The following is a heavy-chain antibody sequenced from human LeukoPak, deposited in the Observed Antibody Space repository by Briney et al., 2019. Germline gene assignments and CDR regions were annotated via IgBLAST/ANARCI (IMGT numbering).Heavy chain of an antibody. V-gene: IGHV4-39*01. J-gene: IGHJ4*02. CDR3: ATYWSSFDY. Sequence: SETLSLTCTVSGGSISSSSQYWGWISQPPGKGLEWIGSIYYSGSTYFNPSLKSRLIISMDTSKNQFTLKVNSVTAADTAVYFCATYWSSFDYWGQGSLVTVTS. CDR2: IYYSGST. CDR1: GGSISSSSQY. D-gene: IGHD2-15*01.